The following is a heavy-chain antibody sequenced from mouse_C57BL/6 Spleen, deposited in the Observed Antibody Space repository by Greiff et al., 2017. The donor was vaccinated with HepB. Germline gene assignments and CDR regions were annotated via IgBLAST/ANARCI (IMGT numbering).Heavy chain of an antibody. CDR2: ISYDGSN. CDR1: SYSITSGYY. J-gene: IGHJ1*03. Sequence: ESGPCLVQPSQSLSLTCSVTSYSITSGYYWNWLRQFPGNKLEWMGYISYDGSNNSNPSLKNRISITRDTSKNQFFLKLNSVTTEDTATYYCASGNSYWYFDVWGTGTTVTVSS. V-gene: IGHV3-6*01. CDR3: ASGNSYWYFDV.